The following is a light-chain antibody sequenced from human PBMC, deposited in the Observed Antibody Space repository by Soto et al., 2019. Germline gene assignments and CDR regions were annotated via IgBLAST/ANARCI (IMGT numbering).Light chain of an antibody. CDR1: SSDVGGYNY. CDR2: EVS. J-gene: IGLJ2*01. CDR3: SSYAGSNNVV. Sequence: QSALTQPPSASGSPGQSVTISCTGTSSDVGGYNYVSWYQQHPGKAPKLMIYEVSKRPSGVPDRFSGSKSGNTASPPVSGLQAEDEADYYCSSYAGSNNVVFGGGTKLTVL. V-gene: IGLV2-8*01.